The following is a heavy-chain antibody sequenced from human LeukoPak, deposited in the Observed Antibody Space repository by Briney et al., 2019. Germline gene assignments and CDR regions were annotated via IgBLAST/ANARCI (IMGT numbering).Heavy chain of an antibody. J-gene: IGHJ4*02. D-gene: IGHD3-10*01. V-gene: IGHV4-39*07. CDR3: ARASFYGSGTYYQRVDY. CDR2: IYYSGST. CDR1: GGSISSSSYY. Sequence: SSETLSLTCTVSGGSISSSSYYWGWIRQPPGKGLEWIGSIYYSGSTYYNPSLKSRVTISVDTSKNQFSLKLSSVTAADTAVYYCARASFYGSGTYYQRVDYWGQGTLVTVSS.